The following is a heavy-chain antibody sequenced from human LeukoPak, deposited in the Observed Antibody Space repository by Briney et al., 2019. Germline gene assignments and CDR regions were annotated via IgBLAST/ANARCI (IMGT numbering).Heavy chain of an antibody. CDR3: ARRLTQYDCFDP. J-gene: IGHJ5*02. V-gene: IGHV6-1*01. CDR1: GDSVSSNSNA. Sequence: SQTLSLTCAISGDSVSSNSNAWNWVRQSPSRGLEWLGRTYYRSKWFMDYAVSVKSRMTVNPDTSKNQFSLHLNSVTPEDTAVYYCARRLTQYDCFDPWGQGILVTVSS. CDR2: TYYRSKWFM. D-gene: IGHD2-2*01.